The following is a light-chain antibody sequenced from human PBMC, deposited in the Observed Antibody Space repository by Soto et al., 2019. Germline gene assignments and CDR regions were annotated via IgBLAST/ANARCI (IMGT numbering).Light chain of an antibody. J-gene: IGKJ1*01. Sequence: GDRVTITCRASPAIRFSPIWYQPKPGKVPTLLIYGASNLPSGITYRFSGRGSGTDFTRTISSLQPEDVATYYCQKYDTGPPAFGQGTKVEI. CDR1: PAIRFS. CDR2: GAS. V-gene: IGKV1-27*01. CDR3: QKYDTGPPA.